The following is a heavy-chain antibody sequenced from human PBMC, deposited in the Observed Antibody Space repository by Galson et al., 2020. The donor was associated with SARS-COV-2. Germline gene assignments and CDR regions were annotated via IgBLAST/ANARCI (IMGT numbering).Heavy chain of an antibody. CDR2: IYYSGST. J-gene: IGHJ6*02. V-gene: IGHV4-39*07. Sequence: SQTLSLTCTVSGGSISNSSYYWGWIRQPPGKGLEWIGSIYYSGSTYYNPSLKSRVTISVDTSKNQFSLKLSSVTAADTAVYYCAREGLIAVAGYYYYYGMDVWGQGTTVTVSS. CDR1: GGSISNSSYY. CDR3: AREGLIAVAGYYYYYGMDV. D-gene: IGHD6-19*01.